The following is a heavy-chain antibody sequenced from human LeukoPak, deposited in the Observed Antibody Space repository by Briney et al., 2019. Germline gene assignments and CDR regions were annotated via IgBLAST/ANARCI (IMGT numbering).Heavy chain of an antibody. CDR1: GFTFNSYS. Sequence: PGGSLRLSCAASGFTFNSYSMNWVRQAPGKGLEWISYITRSSSTIYYADSVKGRFTISRDNAKKSLYLQMNSLRAEDTAVYYCAKHYYDSSGYLDYWGQGTLVTVSS. V-gene: IGHV3-48*01. CDR2: ITRSSSTI. J-gene: IGHJ4*02. CDR3: AKHYYDSSGYLDY. D-gene: IGHD3-22*01.